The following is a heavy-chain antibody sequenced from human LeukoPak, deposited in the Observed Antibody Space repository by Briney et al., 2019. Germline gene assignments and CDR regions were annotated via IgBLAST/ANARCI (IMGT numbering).Heavy chain of an antibody. V-gene: IGHV3-74*01. D-gene: IGHD3-3*01. CDR1: GFTFRTYW. CDR3: ARSTIFGVEIDY. CDR2: IDNDGSDT. Sequence: PGGSLRLSCAASGFTFRTYWMHWVRQAPGKGLVWVSRIDNDGSDTIYADSVKGRFTVSRDNAKNTVYLQMNSLRAEDTAVYYCARSTIFGVEIDYWGQGTLVTVSS. J-gene: IGHJ4*02.